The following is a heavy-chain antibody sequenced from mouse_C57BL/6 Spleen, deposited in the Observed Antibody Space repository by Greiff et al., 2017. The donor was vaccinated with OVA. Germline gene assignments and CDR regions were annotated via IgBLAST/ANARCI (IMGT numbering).Heavy chain of an antibody. Sequence: EVQVVESEGGLVQPGSSMKLSCTASGFTFSDYYMAWVRQVPEKGLEWVANINYDGSSTYYLDSLKSRFIISRDNAKNILYLQMSSLKSEDTATYYCARDRIYDGYYGWYFDVWGTGTTVTVSS. CDR1: GFTFSDYY. CDR3: ARDRIYDGYYGWYFDV. D-gene: IGHD2-3*01. CDR2: INYDGSST. V-gene: IGHV5-16*01. J-gene: IGHJ1*03.